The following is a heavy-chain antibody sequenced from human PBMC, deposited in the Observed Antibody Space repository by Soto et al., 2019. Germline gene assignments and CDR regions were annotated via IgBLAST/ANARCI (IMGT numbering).Heavy chain of an antibody. V-gene: IGHV1-24*01. J-gene: IGHJ5*02. CDR3: AREVSGWYRP. Sequence: ASVKVSCKVSGYTLTELSMHWVRQAPGKGLEWMGGFDPEDGNTGYAQKFQGRVTMTSNTSISTAYMELSSLRSEDTAVYYCAREVSGWYRPWGQGTLVTVSS. CDR2: FDPEDGNT. CDR1: GYTLTELS. D-gene: IGHD6-19*01.